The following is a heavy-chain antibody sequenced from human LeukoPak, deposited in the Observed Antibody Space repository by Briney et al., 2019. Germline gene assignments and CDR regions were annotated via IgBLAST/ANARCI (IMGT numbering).Heavy chain of an antibody. D-gene: IGHD3-22*01. CDR1: GGSISSSSYY. Sequence: SETLSLTCTVSGGSISSSSYYWGWIRQPPGKGLEWIGSVYYSGSTYYNPSLKSRVTISVDTSKNQFSLKLSSVTAADTAVYYCARHDRSYYDTPFDYWGQGTLVTVSS. CDR3: ARHDRSYYDTPFDY. CDR2: VYYSGST. V-gene: IGHV4-39*01. J-gene: IGHJ4*02.